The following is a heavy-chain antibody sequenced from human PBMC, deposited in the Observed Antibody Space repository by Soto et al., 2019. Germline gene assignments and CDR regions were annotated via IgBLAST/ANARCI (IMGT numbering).Heavy chain of an antibody. V-gene: IGHV4-39*02. Sequence: SETLSLTCTVSGGSISSSSYYWGWIRRPPGKGLEWIGSIYYSGCTYYNPSLKSRVTISVDTSKNQFSLKLSSVTAADTAVYYCAREGQQLPNWFDPWGQGNLVTVSS. J-gene: IGHJ5*02. CDR3: AREGQQLPNWFDP. D-gene: IGHD6-13*01. CDR1: GGSISSSSYY. CDR2: IYYSGCT.